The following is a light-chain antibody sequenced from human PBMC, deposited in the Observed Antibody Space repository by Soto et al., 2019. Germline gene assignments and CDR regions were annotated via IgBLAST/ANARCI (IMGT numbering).Light chain of an antibody. J-gene: IGKJ4*01. CDR1: RSINN. Sequence: IVMTHSPATMSVSPRERDSLSCRASRSINNLAWYQQKPGQAPSLLIYGASTRATGIPAMFSGSGSGTEFTLTISSLEPEDFAYYYCQQLSNWRTFGGGTKVDIK. CDR3: QQLSNWRT. CDR2: GAS. V-gene: IGKV3-15*01.